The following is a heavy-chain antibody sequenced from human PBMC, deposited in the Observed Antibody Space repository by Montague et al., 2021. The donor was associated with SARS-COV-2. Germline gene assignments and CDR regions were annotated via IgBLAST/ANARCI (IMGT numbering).Heavy chain of an antibody. CDR3: ARQLPSYCSTNKCHPHYYDG. V-gene: IGHV4-39*01. Sequence: SETLSLTCTVSGGSISSPDYYWGWLRQSPGKGLEWIGSISYAGRTYYNPSLRSRVSFSMATSKNHFSLSLNSVTAADTSVYFCARQLPSYCSTNKCHPHYYDGRGQGALGTVLS. CDR1: GGSISSPDYY. J-gene: IGHJ1*01. D-gene: IGHD2-2*01. CDR2: ISYAGRT.